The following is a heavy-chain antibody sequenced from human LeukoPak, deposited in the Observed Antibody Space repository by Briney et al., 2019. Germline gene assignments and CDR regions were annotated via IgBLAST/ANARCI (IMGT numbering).Heavy chain of an antibody. CDR2: IYYSGST. V-gene: IGHV4-61*05. CDR1: GGSISSSSYY. J-gene: IGHJ6*03. Sequence: SETLSLTCTVSGGSISSSSYYWGWIRQPPGKGLEWIGYIYYSGSTDYNPSLKSRVTMSVDRSKNQFSLKLSSVTAADTAVYYCAKDRSRVNSDMDVWGKGTTVTISS. CDR3: AKDRSRVNSDMDV. D-gene: IGHD4-23*01.